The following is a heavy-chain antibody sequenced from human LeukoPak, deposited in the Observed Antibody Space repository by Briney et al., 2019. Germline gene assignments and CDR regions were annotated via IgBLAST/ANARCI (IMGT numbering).Heavy chain of an antibody. Sequence: GGSLRLSCSASGFTFTAYTMIWVRQAPGKGPEWVSYIDYGGSVTHYADSVKGRFTISRDNAENSLYLQMNSLRVEDTAVYYCTRDLEYWSQGVQVTVSS. CDR1: GFTFTAYT. J-gene: IGHJ4*02. CDR3: TRDLEY. V-gene: IGHV3-48*01. CDR2: IDYGGSVT.